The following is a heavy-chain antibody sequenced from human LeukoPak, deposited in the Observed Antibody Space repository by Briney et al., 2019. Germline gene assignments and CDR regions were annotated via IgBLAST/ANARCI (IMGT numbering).Heavy chain of an antibody. CDR1: GFTFSSYA. V-gene: IGHV3-21*01. J-gene: IGHJ6*03. CDR2: ISSSSSYI. CDR3: ARDPRLRFLEWLVAFMDV. D-gene: IGHD3-3*01. Sequence: KTGGSLRLSCAAAGFTFSSYAMSWVRQAPGKGLEWVSSISSSSSYIYYADSVKGRFTISRDNAKNSLYLQMNSLRAEDTAVSYCARDPRLRFLEWLVAFMDVWGKGTTVTVSS.